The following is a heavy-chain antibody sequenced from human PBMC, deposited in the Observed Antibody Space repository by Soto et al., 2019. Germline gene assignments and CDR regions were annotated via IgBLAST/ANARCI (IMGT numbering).Heavy chain of an antibody. V-gene: IGHV6-1*01. CDR1: GDSVSSNSAA. CDR2: TYYRSKWYN. J-gene: IGHJ6*02. CDR3: ARDAVVVVPAANYGMDV. Sequence: PSQTLSLTCAISGDSVSSNSAAWNWIRQSPSRGLEWLGRTYYRSKWYNDYAVSVKSRITINPDTSKNQFSLQLNSVTPEDTAVYYCARDAVVVVPAANYGMDVWGQGTTVTGSS. D-gene: IGHD2-2*01.